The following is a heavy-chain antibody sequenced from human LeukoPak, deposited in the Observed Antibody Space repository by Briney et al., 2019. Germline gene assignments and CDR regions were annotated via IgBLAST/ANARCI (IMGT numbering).Heavy chain of an antibody. J-gene: IGHJ4*02. D-gene: IGHD6-13*01. CDR3: ARDGIRGSSWHRYFDY. V-gene: IGHV3-7*01. Sequence: GGSLRLSCAASGFTLSSYWMSWVRQAPGKGLEWVANIKEDGSEKYYVDSVKGRFTISRDNAKNSLYLQMNSLRAEDTAVYYCARDGIRGSSWHRYFDYWGQGTLVTVSS. CDR2: IKEDGSEK. CDR1: GFTLSSYW.